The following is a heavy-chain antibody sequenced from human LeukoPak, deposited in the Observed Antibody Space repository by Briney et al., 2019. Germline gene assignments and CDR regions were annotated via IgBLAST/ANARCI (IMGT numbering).Heavy chain of an antibody. CDR2: INHSGST. D-gene: IGHD3-10*01. J-gene: IGHJ4*02. V-gene: IGHV4-34*01. Sequence: PPETLSLTCTVSGGSISSYYWSWIRQPPGKGLEWIGEINHSGSTNYNPSLKSRVPISVDTSKNQFSLKLSSVTAADTAVYYCARRDVLLWFGELSLNRYFFDYWGQGTLVTVSS. CDR3: ARRDVLLWFGELSLNRYFFDY. CDR1: GGSISSYY.